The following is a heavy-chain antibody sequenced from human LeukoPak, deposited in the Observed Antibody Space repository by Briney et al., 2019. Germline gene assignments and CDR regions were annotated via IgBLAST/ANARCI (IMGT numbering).Heavy chain of an antibody. CDR3: ARDLLFLWFGQLFGFDY. CDR2: INPNSGGT. CDR1: GYTFTGYY. D-gene: IGHD3-10*01. Sequence: ASVKVSCKASGYTFTGYYMHWVRQAPGQGLEWMGWINPNSGGTNYAQKFQGRVTMTRYTSISTAYMELSRLRSDDTTVHYCARDLLFLWFGQLFGFDYWGQGTLVTVSS. J-gene: IGHJ4*02. V-gene: IGHV1-2*02.